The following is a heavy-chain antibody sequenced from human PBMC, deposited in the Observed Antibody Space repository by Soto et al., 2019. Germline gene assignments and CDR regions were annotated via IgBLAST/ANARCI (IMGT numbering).Heavy chain of an antibody. V-gene: IGHV3-23*01. CDR1: GFTFRNYA. D-gene: IGHD5-12*01. CDR2: LTSSGVT. Sequence: PGGSLRPSCAASGFTFRNYAMSWVRQAPGKGRELVSSLTSSGVTYYVDSVKGRFTISRDNSKKTLYLEMSSLRADDTAVYYCAKEREMPTVTVDDYYGMDVWGQGTAVTVSS. CDR3: AKEREMPTVTVDDYYGMDV. J-gene: IGHJ6*02.